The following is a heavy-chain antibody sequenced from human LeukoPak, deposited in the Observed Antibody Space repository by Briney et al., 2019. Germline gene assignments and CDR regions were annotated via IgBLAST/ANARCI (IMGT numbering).Heavy chain of an antibody. CDR1: GFTFNSYT. D-gene: IGHD1-1*01. J-gene: IGHJ6*02. CDR2: ISSNSRSI. Sequence: PGGSLRLSCAASGFTFNSYTMNWVRQAPGKGLESVSYISSNSRSINYADSVKGRFTISRDNDKNTLFLEMNSLRAEDTAVYYCARDGASIDDQYYGLDVWGHGTTVTVSS. V-gene: IGHV3-48*04. CDR3: ARDGASIDDQYYGLDV.